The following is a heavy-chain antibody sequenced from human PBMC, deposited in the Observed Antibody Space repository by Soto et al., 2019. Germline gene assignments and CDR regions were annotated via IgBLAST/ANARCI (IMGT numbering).Heavy chain of an antibody. D-gene: IGHD4-17*01. Sequence: PSETLSLTCAVYGGSFSGYYWSWIRQPPGKGLEWIGYIYYSGSTNYNPSLKSRVTISVDTSKNQFSLKLSSVTAADTAVYYCARESYGDLDYWGQGTLVTVSS. V-gene: IGHV4-59*01. CDR1: GGSFSGYY. CDR2: IYYSGST. J-gene: IGHJ4*02. CDR3: ARESYGDLDY.